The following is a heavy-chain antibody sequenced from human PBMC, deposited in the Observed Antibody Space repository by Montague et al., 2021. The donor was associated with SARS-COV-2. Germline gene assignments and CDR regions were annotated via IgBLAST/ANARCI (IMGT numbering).Heavy chain of an antibody. V-gene: IGHV4-61*02. CDR1: GGSIRSDGFY. Sequence: TLSLTCTVSGGSIRSDGFYWNWIRQPAGKGLEWIGRIDASGTTNYKPSLKSRVIISLDRSKNQFSLKLSSVIAADTAVYYCAGSAFRYFDRPGMDVWGQGTTVTVSS. J-gene: IGHJ6*02. CDR2: IDASGTT. CDR3: AGSAFRYFDRPGMDV. D-gene: IGHD3-9*01.